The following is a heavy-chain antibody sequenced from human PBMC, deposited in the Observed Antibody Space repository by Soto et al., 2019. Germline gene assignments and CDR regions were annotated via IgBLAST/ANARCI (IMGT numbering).Heavy chain of an antibody. CDR2: MQPSTGRT. D-gene: IGHD1-26*01. J-gene: IGHJ4*02. CDR1: GYSFTSLE. CDR3: ARGVSAGVDY. Sequence: XSVKGSCKASGYSFTSLEINWVRQTAGQGLEWMGWMQPSTGRTGYAQKFQGRVTMTRDTSINTAYMELTTLTSDDTAFYYCARGVSAGVDYWGQGTLVTVYS. V-gene: IGHV1-8*01.